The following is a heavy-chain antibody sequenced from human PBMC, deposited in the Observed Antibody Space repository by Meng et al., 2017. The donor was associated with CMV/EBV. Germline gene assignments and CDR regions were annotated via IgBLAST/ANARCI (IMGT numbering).Heavy chain of an antibody. J-gene: IGHJ6*02. Sequence: GESLKISCAASGFTFTNYGIHWVRQAPDKGLEWVAFIRYDGSEKYYGDSVEGRLTISRDNSKNTVYLQMNRLRVDDTALYYCAKDSGGEGDMDVWGQGTTVTVSS. D-gene: IGHD3-10*01. V-gene: IGHV3-30*02. CDR3: AKDSGGEGDMDV. CDR1: GFTFTNYG. CDR2: IRYDGSEK.